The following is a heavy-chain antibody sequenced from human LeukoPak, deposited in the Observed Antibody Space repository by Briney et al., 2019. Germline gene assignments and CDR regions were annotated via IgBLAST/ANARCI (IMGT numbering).Heavy chain of an antibody. D-gene: IGHD2-21*02. CDR1: GGSITSYY. CDR3: SRLPDAYCGGDCYLGGDF. Sequence: PSETLSLTCIVSGGSITSYYWSWIRQPPGKGLEWIGYIYDSGSTNYNPSLKSRVTISVETSKNQFSLKLRSVTAADTAVYYCSRLPDAYCGGDCYLGGDFWGQGTLVSVSS. V-gene: IGHV4-59*01. CDR2: IYDSGST. J-gene: IGHJ4*02.